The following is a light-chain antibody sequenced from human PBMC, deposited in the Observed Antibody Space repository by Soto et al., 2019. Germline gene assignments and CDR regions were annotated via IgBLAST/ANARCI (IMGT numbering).Light chain of an antibody. CDR1: QSVTTN. CDR2: GAS. J-gene: IGKJ4*01. V-gene: IGKV3-15*01. CDR3: QQYERWPVT. Sequence: TPSAATLSVSPGERVTFSCRASQSVTTNLAWYQHKPGQSPRLLISGASTGASGIPPRFSGSGSGTEFTLTIDRLQSADFAVYYCQQYERWPVTFGGGTKV.